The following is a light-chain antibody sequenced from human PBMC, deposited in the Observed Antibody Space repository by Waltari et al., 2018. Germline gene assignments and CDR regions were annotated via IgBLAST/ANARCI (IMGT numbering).Light chain of an antibody. CDR3: QQYNSFPLT. J-gene: IGKJ4*01. Sequence: TSRSSQSISRWLYCDQQKPGKAPKLRSYKASSLESGVPSRFSVSGSGTEFTLTISSLQPDDFATYYCQQYNSFPLTFGGGTKVEIK. CDR2: KAS. CDR1: QSISRW. V-gene: IGKV1-5*03.